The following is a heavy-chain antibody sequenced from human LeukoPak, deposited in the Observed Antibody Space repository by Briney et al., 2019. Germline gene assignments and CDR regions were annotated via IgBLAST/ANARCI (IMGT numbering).Heavy chain of an antibody. V-gene: IGHV1-46*01. Sequence: ASVKVSCKASGYTFTSYDINWVRQAPGQGLEWMGIINPSGGSTSYAQKFQGRVTMTRDTSTSTVYMELSSLRSEDTAVYYCARGWVDIVVVSAAPFDYWGQGTLVTVSS. D-gene: IGHD2-2*01. CDR1: GYTFTSYD. CDR3: ARGWVDIVVVSAAPFDY. CDR2: INPSGGST. J-gene: IGHJ4*02.